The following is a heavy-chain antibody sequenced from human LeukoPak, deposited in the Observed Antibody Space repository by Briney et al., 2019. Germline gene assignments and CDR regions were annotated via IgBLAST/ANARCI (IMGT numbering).Heavy chain of an antibody. D-gene: IGHD6-13*01. CDR1: GGSMSSSSYY. CDR3: ARHLTFSSSWWVDY. Sequence: PSETLSLTCSVSGGSMSSSSYYWGWIRHPPGKGLEWIATIYYGGSTYYNPTLKSRVTISVDTSKNQFSLKLSSVTAADTAVYYCARHLTFSSSWWVDYWGQGTLVTVSS. V-gene: IGHV4-39*01. J-gene: IGHJ4*02. CDR2: IYYGGST.